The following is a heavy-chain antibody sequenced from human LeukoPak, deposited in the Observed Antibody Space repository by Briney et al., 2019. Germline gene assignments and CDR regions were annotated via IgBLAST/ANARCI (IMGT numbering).Heavy chain of an antibody. J-gene: IGHJ4*02. V-gene: IGHV3-21*01. CDR2: ITSSSSYI. CDR3: ARARLSFTRGIGANYFDY. D-gene: IGHD2-15*01. Sequence: PGGSLRLSCAASGFTFSTYNMNWVRQAPGKGLEWVSSITSSSSYIYYADSVKGRFTISRDNAKNFLYLQVNSLRADDTAVYYCARARLSFTRGIGANYFDYWGQGTPVTVSS. CDR1: GFTFSTYN.